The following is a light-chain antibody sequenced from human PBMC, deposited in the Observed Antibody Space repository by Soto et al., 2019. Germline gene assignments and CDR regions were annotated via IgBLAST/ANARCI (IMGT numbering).Light chain of an antibody. CDR2: DVS. V-gene: IGLV2-14*01. CDR3: SSSASSSTLV. Sequence: QSALTQPASVSGSPGQSITISCTGTSSDVGGYDYVYWYQQDPGKVPKIMIYDVSSRPSGVSHRCSGSKSGNTASLTISGIQAEDEAAYYCSSSASSSTLVFGGGTKLTVL. J-gene: IGLJ2*01. CDR1: SSDVGGYDY.